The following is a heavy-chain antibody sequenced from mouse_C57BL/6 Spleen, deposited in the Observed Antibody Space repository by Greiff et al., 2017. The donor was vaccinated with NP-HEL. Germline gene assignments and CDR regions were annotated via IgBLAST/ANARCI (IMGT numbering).Heavy chain of an antibody. J-gene: IGHJ3*01. CDR2: IYPGDGDT. D-gene: IGHD3-2*02. CDR1: GYAFSSSW. V-gene: IGHV1-82*01. CDR3: ARGSSGYPFAY. Sequence: QVQLQQSGPELVKPGASVKISCKASGYAFSSSWMNWVKQRPGKGLEWIGRIYPGDGDTNYNGKFKGKATLTADKSSSTAYMQLSSLTSEDSAVYFCARGSSGYPFAYWGQGTLVTVSA.